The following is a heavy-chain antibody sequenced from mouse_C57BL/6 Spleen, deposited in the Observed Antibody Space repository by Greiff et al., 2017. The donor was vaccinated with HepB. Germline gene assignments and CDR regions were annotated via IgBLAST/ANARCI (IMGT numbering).Heavy chain of an antibody. V-gene: IGHV1-55*01. Sequence: QVQLQQPGAELVKPGASVKMSCKASGYTFTSYWITWVKQRPGQGLEWIGDIYPGSGSTNYNEKFKSKATLTVDTSSSTAYMQLSSLTSEDSAVYYCAFYDYDGPWFAYWGQAILVTVSA. CDR2: IYPGSGST. CDR1: GYTFTSYW. J-gene: IGHJ3*01. CDR3: AFYDYDGPWFAY. D-gene: IGHD2-4*01.